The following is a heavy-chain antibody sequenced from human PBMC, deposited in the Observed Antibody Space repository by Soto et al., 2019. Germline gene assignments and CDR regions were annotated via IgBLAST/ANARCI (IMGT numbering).Heavy chain of an antibody. V-gene: IGHV4-39*01. CDR3: ARRDYDILTGYSWGYFEL. D-gene: IGHD3-9*01. CDR2: IYYSGST. J-gene: IGHJ2*01. CDR1: GGSISSSSYY. Sequence: PSETVSLTCTVSGGSISSSSYYWGWIRQPPGQGLEWIGSIYYSGSTYYNPSLKSRVTISVDTSKNQFSLKLSSVTAADTAVYYCARRDYDILTGYSWGYFELWGRGTLVTVSS.